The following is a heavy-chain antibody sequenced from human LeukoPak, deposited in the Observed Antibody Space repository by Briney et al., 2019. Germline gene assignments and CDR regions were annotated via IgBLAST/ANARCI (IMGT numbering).Heavy chain of an antibody. CDR2: IYSGGST. D-gene: IGHD3-10*01. V-gene: IGHV3-66*01. CDR3: ARSRGTFFPHDY. J-gene: IGHJ4*02. CDR1: GFTVSTNY. Sequence: PGGSLRLSCAVSGFTVSTNYMSWVRQPPGKGLEWVSVIYSGGSTYYADSVKGRFTISRDNSKNTVYLQMNSLRVEDTAVYYCARSRGTFFPHDYWGQGTLVTVTS.